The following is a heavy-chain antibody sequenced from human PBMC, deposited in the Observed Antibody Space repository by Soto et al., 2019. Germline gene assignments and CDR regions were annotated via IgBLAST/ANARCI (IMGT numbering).Heavy chain of an antibody. D-gene: IGHD6-19*01. CDR1: GGTFKSFT. V-gene: IGHV1-69*01. CDR2: IIPIFETA. CDR3: ATKGVSGWFFDY. J-gene: IGHJ4*02. Sequence: QVQLVQSGAEVKKPGASVKVSCKASGGTFKSFTFTWVRQAPGQGLEWMGGIIPIFETANYAQKLQDRVTITADESTSTVYMELSSLRSADTAVYYCATKGVSGWFFDYWGQGTVVTVSS.